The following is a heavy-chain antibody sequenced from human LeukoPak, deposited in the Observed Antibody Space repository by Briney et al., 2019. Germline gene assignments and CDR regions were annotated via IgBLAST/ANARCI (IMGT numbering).Heavy chain of an antibody. CDR2: IGTAGDT. Sequence: GGSLRLSCAASGSTFNFYDMHWVRQAPGEGLEWVSSIGTAGDTHYPDSVKGRFTISRDNAKNSFYLQMNALEAGDTAVYYCARSPPDYAFWRGSYFDHWGQGTLVTVSS. J-gene: IGHJ4*02. CDR3: ARSPPDYAFWRGSYFDH. CDR1: GSTFNFYD. V-gene: IGHV3-13*01. D-gene: IGHD3-3*01.